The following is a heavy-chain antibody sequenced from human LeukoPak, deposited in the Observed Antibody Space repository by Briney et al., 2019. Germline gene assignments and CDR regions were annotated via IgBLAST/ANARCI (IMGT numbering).Heavy chain of an antibody. D-gene: IGHD3-22*01. CDR1: GGSISSGSYY. Sequence: SETLSLTCTVSGGSISSGSYYWSWIRQPAGKGLEWIGRIYTSGSTYYNPSLKSRVAISVDTSKNQFSLKLSSVTAADTAVYYCARVSGITMIVVLQSDAFDIWGQGTLVTVSS. J-gene: IGHJ3*02. CDR2: IYTSGST. CDR3: ARVSGITMIVVLQSDAFDI. V-gene: IGHV4-61*02.